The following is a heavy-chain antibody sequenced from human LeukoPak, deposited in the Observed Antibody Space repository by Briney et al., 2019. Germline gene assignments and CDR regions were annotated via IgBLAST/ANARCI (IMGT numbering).Heavy chain of an antibody. Sequence: SETLSLTCTVSGGSISSYYWSWIRQPAGKGLEWIGRIYTSGSTNYNPSLKSRVTMPVDTSKNQFSLKLSSVTAADTAVYYCARVAETGSGWFGDNWFDPWGQGTLVTVSS. V-gene: IGHV4-4*07. CDR3: ARVAETGSGWFGDNWFDP. CDR2: IYTSGST. D-gene: IGHD6-19*01. J-gene: IGHJ5*02. CDR1: GGSISSYY.